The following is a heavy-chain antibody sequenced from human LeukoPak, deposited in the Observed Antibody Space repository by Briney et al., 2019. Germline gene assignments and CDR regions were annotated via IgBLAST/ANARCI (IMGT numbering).Heavy chain of an antibody. Sequence: ASVKVSRKASGYTFTGYYMHWVRQAPGQGLEWMGWINPNRGGTNYAQKFQGRVTMTRDTSISTAYMELSRLRSDDTAVYYCARDPGYCSGGSCYVHNLLDYWGEGTLVTVSS. V-gene: IGHV1-2*02. J-gene: IGHJ4*02. D-gene: IGHD2-15*01. CDR2: INPNRGGT. CDR1: GYTFTGYY. CDR3: ARDPGYCSGGSCYVHNLLDY.